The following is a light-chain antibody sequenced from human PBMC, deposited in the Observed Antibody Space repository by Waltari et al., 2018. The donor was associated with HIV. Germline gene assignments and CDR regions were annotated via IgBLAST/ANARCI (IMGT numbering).Light chain of an antibody. CDR3: HQYYSYPQT. V-gene: IGKV4-1*01. J-gene: IGKJ1*01. Sequence: DIVMTQSPDSLTVSLGERATTNCKSSQRVLVNANLKHNLAWYQQKSGQPPKLLFYWAADRQSAVPARFSASGSGTDFTLTISSLQAEDVALYYCHQYYSYPQTFGQGTKVEIK. CDR1: QRVLVNANLKHN. CDR2: WAA.